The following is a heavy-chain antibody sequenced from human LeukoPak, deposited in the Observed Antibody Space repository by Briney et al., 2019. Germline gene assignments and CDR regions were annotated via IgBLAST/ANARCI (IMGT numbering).Heavy chain of an antibody. V-gene: IGHV3-11*01. CDR3: ARDQVAAAGTWYYYYGMDV. CDR1: GFTFSDYY. D-gene: IGHD6-13*01. Sequence: GSLRLSCAASGFTFSDYYMSWIRQAPGKGLEWVSYISSSGSTIYYADSVKGRFTISRDNAKNSLYLQMNSLRAEDTAVYYCARDQVAAAGTWYYYYGMDVWGQGTTVTVSS. J-gene: IGHJ6*02. CDR2: ISSSGSTI.